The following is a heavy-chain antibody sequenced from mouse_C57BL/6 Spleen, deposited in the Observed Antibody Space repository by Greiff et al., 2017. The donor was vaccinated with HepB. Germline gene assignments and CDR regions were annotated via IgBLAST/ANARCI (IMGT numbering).Heavy chain of an antibody. CDR2: IYPGDGDT. D-gene: IGHD3-2*02. V-gene: IGHV1-82*01. J-gene: IGHJ2*01. CDR3: AGGRDGQLRLRDLDY. Sequence: QVQLQQSGPELVKPGASVKISCKASGYAFSSSWMNWVKQRPGKGLEWIGRIYPGDGDTNYNGKFKGKATLTADKSSSTAYMQLSSLTSEDSAVYSWAGGRDGQLRLRDLDYGAKAPLSQSPQ. CDR1: GYAFSSSW.